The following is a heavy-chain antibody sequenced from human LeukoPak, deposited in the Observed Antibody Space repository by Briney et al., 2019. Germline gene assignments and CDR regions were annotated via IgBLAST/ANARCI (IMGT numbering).Heavy chain of an antibody. CDR1: GYIFTSYA. CDR2: INAGNGNT. CDR3: ARDKSYYYGMDV. J-gene: IGHJ6*04. V-gene: IGHV1-3*01. Sequence: GASVKVSCEASGYIFTSYAMHWVRQAPGQRLEWMGWINAGNGNTKYSQKFQGRVTITRDTSASTAYMELSSLRSEDTAVYYCARDKSYYYGMDVWGKGTTVTVSS.